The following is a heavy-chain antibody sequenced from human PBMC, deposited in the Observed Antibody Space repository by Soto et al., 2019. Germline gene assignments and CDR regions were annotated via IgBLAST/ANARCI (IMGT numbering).Heavy chain of an antibody. CDR3: ARALRVATFSS. V-gene: IGHV4-31*03. CDR1: GDSISGGAYY. D-gene: IGHD5-12*01. J-gene: IGHJ4*02. Sequence: SETLSLTCNVSGDSISGGAYYWTWIRQRPGKGPEWIGFLLYSGTTYYNPSLKSRVTISGDTSKNQFSLRLTSVTAADTAVYFCARALRVATFSSWGQGVLVTVSS. CDR2: LLYSGTT.